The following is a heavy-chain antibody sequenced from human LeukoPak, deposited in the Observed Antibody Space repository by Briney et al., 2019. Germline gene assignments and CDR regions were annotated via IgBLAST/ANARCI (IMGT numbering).Heavy chain of an antibody. V-gene: IGHV4-34*01. Sequence: SETLSLTCAVYGGSFSGYYWSWIRQPPGKGLEWIGEINHSGSTNYNPSLKSRVTISVDTSKNQFSLKLSSVTAADTAVYYCARKYDFWSGYYTHWFDPWGQGTLVTVSS. J-gene: IGHJ5*02. CDR1: GGSFSGYY. CDR3: ARKYDFWSGYYTHWFDP. D-gene: IGHD3-3*01. CDR2: INHSGST.